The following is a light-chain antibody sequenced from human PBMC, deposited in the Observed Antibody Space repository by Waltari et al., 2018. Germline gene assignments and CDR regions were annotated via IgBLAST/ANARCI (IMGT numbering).Light chain of an antibody. CDR3: LLYYRGVRV. V-gene: IGLV7-43*01. J-gene: IGLJ1*01. CDR2: STT. Sequence: QTVVTQEPSLTVSPGGTVTLTCASSTGPVTSGSYPNRFQQKPRQAPRARIYSTTKKNSWPPARFSGSLLGGKAALTRSGVQPEDEAEYYCLLYYRGVRVFGTGTKVTVL. CDR1: TGPVTSGSY.